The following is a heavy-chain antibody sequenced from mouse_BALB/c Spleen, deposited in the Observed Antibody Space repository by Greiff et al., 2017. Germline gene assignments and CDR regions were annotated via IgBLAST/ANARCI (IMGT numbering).Heavy chain of an antibody. Sequence: QVQLKESGPGLVAPSPTLSLSCTASGFSFTDYGVRWIRQPPGQGLEWLGVIWGGGSTYYNSALNSSLSTIKDNSTSQVFLKMNSLQTDDTAMYYCAKHGYDGGAMDYWGQGTSVTVSA. J-gene: IGHJ4*01. D-gene: IGHD2-3*01. CDR3: AKHGYDGGAMDY. CDR1: GFSFTDYG. V-gene: IGHV2-6-5*01. CDR2: IWGGGST.